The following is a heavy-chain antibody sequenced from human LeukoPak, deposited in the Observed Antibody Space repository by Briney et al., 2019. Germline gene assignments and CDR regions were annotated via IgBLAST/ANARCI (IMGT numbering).Heavy chain of an antibody. J-gene: IGHJ4*02. CDR3: ARLGEKADFDY. V-gene: IGHV3-30-3*01. Sequence: GRSLRLSCAASGFTFSNYSIHWVRQAPGKGLEWVAVISYDGTNKYYADFVKGRFTISRDNSKNTLYLQMNSLRAEDTAVYYCARLGEKADFDYWGQGTLVTVSS. CDR1: GFTFSNYS. D-gene: IGHD3-16*01. CDR2: ISYDGTNK.